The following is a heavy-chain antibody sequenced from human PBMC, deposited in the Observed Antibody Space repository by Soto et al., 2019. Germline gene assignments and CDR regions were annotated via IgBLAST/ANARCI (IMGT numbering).Heavy chain of an antibody. J-gene: IGHJ4*02. D-gene: IGHD3-10*01. CDR1: GYTFTGYY. V-gene: IGHV1-2*04. CDR3: ARDTRSTYYYGSGSYFFYFDY. CDR2: INPNSGGT. Sequence: ASVKVSCKASGYTFTGYYMHWVRQAPGQGLEWMGWINPNSGGTNYAQKFQGWVTMTRDTSISTAYMELSRLRSDDTAVYYCARDTRSTYYYGSGSYFFYFDYWGQGTLVTVSS.